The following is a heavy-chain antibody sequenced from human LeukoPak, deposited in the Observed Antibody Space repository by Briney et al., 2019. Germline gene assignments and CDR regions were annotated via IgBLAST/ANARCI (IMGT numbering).Heavy chain of an antibody. CDR1: GYTFTGYY. CDR3: AREGLDIVATRGFDY. V-gene: IGHV1-2*02. J-gene: IGHJ4*02. CDR2: INPNSGGT. D-gene: IGHD5-12*01. Sequence: ASVKVSCKASGYTFTGYYMHWVRQAPGQGLEWMGWINPNSGGTNYAQKFQGRVTMTRDTSISTAYMELSRLRSDDTAVYYCAREGLDIVATRGFDYWGQGTLVTVSS.